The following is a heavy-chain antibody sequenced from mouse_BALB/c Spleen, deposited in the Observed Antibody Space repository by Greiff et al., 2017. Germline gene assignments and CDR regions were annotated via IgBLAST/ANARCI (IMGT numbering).Heavy chain of an antibody. CDR3: TRSKYEFAY. J-gene: IGHJ3*01. V-gene: IGHV1-15*01. CDR1: GYTFTDYE. D-gene: IGHD2-10*02. CDR2: IDPETGGT. Sequence: QVQLQQSGAELVRPGASVTLSCKASGYTFTDYEMHWVKQTPVHGLEWIGAIDPETGGTAYNQKFKGKATLTADKSSSTAYMELRSLTSEDSAVYYCTRSKYEFAYWGQGTLVTVSA.